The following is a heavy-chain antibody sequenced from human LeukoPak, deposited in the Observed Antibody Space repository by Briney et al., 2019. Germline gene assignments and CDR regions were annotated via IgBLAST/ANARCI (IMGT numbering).Heavy chain of an antibody. CDR2: ISSSSSTI. J-gene: IGHJ4*02. D-gene: IGHD6-19*01. Sequence: GGSLRLSCAASGFTFSSYSMNWVRQAPGKGLEWFSYISSSSSTIYYADSVKGRFTISRDNAKNSLYLQMNSLRDEDTAVYYCARVSDPDSGWYYYFDYWGQGTLVTVSS. CDR1: GFTFSSYS. CDR3: ARVSDPDSGWYYYFDY. V-gene: IGHV3-48*02.